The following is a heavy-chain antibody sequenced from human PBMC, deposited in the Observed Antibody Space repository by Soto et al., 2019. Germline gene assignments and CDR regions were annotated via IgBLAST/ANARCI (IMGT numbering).Heavy chain of an antibody. CDR1: GGSISSGGYY. CDR2: IYYSGST. CDR3: ARVDLAMVPFDY. Sequence: TLSLTCTVSGGSISSGGYYWSWIRQHPGKGLEWIGYIYYSGSTYCNPSLKSRVTISVDTSKNQFSLKLSSVTAADTAVYYCARVDLAMVPFDYWGQGTLVTVSS. J-gene: IGHJ4*02. D-gene: IGHD5-18*01. V-gene: IGHV4-31*03.